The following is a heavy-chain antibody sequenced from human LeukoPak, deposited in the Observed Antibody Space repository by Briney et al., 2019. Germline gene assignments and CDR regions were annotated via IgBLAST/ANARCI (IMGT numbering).Heavy chain of an antibody. CDR1: GFTFTSSA. CDR3: AADTDFWSGYYTSDRGNYYFDY. J-gene: IGHJ4*02. Sequence: SVKVSCKASGFTFTSSAVQWVRQARGQRLEWIGWIVVGSGNTNYAQKSQERVTITRDMSTSTAYMELSSLRSEDTAVYYCAADTDFWSGYYTSDRGNYYFDYWGQGTLVTVSS. D-gene: IGHD3-3*01. CDR2: IVVGSGNT. V-gene: IGHV1-58*01.